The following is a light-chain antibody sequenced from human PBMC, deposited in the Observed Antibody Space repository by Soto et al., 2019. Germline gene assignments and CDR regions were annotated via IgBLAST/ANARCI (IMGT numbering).Light chain of an antibody. CDR2: EVS. J-gene: IGLJ1*01. Sequence: QSVLTQPASVSGSPGQSITLSCTGTSXDVGGYNYVSWYQQHPGKAPKLMIYEVSNRPSGISHRFSGSKSGNTASLTISGLRAEDEADYYCSSYTRQYTPSYVFGAGTKVTLL. CDR3: SSYTRQYTPSYV. CDR1: SXDVGGYNY. V-gene: IGLV2-14*01.